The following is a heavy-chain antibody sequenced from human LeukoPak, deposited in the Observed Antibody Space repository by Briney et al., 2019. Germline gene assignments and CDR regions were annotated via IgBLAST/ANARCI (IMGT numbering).Heavy chain of an antibody. V-gene: IGHV4-39*01. CDR3: ARSRGATIPFDY. CDR1: GGSISSSSYY. CDR2: IYYSGST. Sequence: SETLSLTCTVSGGSISSSSYYWGWIRQPPGKGLEWIGSIYYSGSTYYNPSLKSRVTISVDTSKNQLSLKLSSVTAADTAVYYCARSRGATIPFDYWGQEPWSPSPQ. D-gene: IGHD5-12*01. J-gene: IGHJ4*01.